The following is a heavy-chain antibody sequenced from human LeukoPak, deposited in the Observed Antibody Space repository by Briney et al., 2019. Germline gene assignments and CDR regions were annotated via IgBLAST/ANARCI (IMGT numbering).Heavy chain of an antibody. D-gene: IGHD3-9*01. V-gene: IGHV1-18*04. Sequence: ASVKVSCMASGYTFTSYGTSWVPQAPGQGLEWMGWISAYNGNTNYAQKLQGRVTMTTDTSTSTAYMELRSLRSDDTAVYYCARGPELERYFDWLPKPYYFDYWGQGTLVTVSS. CDR2: ISAYNGNT. CDR1: GYTFTSYG. J-gene: IGHJ4*02. CDR3: ARGPELERYFDWLPKPYYFDY.